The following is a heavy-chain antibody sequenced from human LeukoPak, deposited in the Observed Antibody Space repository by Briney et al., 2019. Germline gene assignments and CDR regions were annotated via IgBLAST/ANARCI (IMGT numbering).Heavy chain of an antibody. Sequence: SVKVSCKASGGTFSSHALSWVRQAPGQGLEWMGGIIPFFGTANYAQRFQGRVTITADESTGTAYMEMSSLRSEDTAVYYCARDRVDCSSTTCSDYYHYYNMDVWGKGTTVTVYS. CDR3: ARDRVDCSSTTCSDYYHYYNMDV. J-gene: IGHJ6*03. CDR2: IIPFFGTA. CDR1: GGTFSSHA. V-gene: IGHV1-69*13. D-gene: IGHD2-2*01.